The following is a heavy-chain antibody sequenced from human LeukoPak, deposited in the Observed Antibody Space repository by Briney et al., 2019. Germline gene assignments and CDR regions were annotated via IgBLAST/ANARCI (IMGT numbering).Heavy chain of an antibody. CDR3: ARGRRYSSSLLGHFDY. Sequence: SETLSLTCTVSGGSISSYYWSWIRQPPGKGLEWIGYIYYSGSTNYNPSLKSRVTISVDTSKNQFSLKLSSVTAADTAVYYCARGRRYSSSLLGHFDYWGQGTLVTVSS. CDR1: GGSISSYY. V-gene: IGHV4-59*01. CDR2: IYYSGST. D-gene: IGHD6-6*01. J-gene: IGHJ4*02.